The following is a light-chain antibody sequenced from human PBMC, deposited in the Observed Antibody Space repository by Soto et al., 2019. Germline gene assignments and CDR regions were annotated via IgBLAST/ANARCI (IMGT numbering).Light chain of an antibody. J-gene: IGKJ4*01. CDR1: QSVSSN. CDR2: GAS. CDR3: QQRSNWPPLT. V-gene: IGKV3-11*01. Sequence: VMTQSPATLSVSPVEGATLSCRASQSVSSNLAWYQHRPGQAPRLLIGASRRATGIPDRFSASGSGTDFTLTISSLEPEDFAVYYCQQRSNWPPLTFGGGTKVDIK.